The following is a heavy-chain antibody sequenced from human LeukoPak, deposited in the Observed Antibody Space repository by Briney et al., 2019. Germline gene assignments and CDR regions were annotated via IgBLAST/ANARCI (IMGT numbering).Heavy chain of an antibody. Sequence: GGSLRLSCAASGFTFRSYWMHWVRQVPGKGLVWVSRINSDGSSTSHADSVKGRFTISRDNAKNTLYLQMNSLRAEDTAVYYCVRGTGAIFDSWGQGTLVTVSS. J-gene: IGHJ4*02. CDR1: GFTFRSYW. D-gene: IGHD2-8*02. CDR3: VRGTGAIFDS. CDR2: INSDGSST. V-gene: IGHV3-74*01.